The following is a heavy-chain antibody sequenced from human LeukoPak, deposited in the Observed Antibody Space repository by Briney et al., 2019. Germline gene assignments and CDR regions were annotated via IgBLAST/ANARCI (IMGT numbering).Heavy chain of an antibody. V-gene: IGHV4-34*01. CDR1: GGSFSGYY. J-gene: IGHJ4*02. CDR3: ARGGSGYDSNPFFDY. D-gene: IGHD5-12*01. Sequence: PSETLSLTCAVYGGSFSGYYWSWIRQPPGKGLEWIVEINHSGSTNYNPPLQSRVTISVDTSKNQFSLKLSSVTAADTAVDYCARGGSGYDSNPFFDYWGQGTLVTVSS. CDR2: INHSGST.